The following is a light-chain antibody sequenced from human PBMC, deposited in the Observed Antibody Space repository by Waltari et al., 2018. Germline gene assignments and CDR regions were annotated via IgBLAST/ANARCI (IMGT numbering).Light chain of an antibody. CDR3: QQYDGEVVT. V-gene: IGKV3-20*01. CDR2: GTS. J-gene: IGKJ4*01. CDR1: QSVTSIS. Sequence: EIVLTQSLGTLYLSPGERATLSCRASQSVTSISLSWYQQKLGQAPRLLIHGTSSRATGIPDRFSGSGSGTDFTLTISRLEPEDFAVYYCQQYDGEVVTFGGGTKVEI.